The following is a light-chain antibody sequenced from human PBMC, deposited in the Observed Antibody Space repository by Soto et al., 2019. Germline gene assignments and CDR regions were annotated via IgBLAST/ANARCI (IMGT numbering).Light chain of an antibody. V-gene: IGLV6-57*02. CDR3: QSYGTTTQV. CDR1: SGSIASNY. Sequence: NFMLTQPHSVSESPGKTVTISCTGSSGSIASNYVQWYQQRPGSAPTTVIYENNRRPSGVPVRFSGSIDSSSNSASLTISGVRTEDDADYNCQSYGTTTQVFGGGTKLTVL. J-gene: IGLJ2*01. CDR2: ENN.